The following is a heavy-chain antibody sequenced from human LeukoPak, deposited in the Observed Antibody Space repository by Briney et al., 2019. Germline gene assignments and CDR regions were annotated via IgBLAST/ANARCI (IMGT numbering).Heavy chain of an antibody. V-gene: IGHV4-39*01. CDR3: ARQVRTVTTSGYFDY. J-gene: IGHJ4*02. CDR1: GFTFSSYW. D-gene: IGHD4-17*01. Sequence: PGGSLRLSCAASGFTFSSYWLSWVRQAPGKGLEWIGSIYYSGGTYYNPSLKSRVTISVDTSKNQFSLKLSSVTAADTAVYYCARQVRTVTTSGYFDYWGQGTLVTVSS. CDR2: IYYSGGT.